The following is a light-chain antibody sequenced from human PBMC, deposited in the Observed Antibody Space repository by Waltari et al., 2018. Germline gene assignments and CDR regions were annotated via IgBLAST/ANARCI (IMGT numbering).Light chain of an antibody. Sequence: QSALTQPASVSGSPGQSITISCTGSSSDVGTYNLVSWYQQQPGKVPKLLIYDVTKRPSVVSNRFSCSTSGNTASLTISGLQAEDEADYYCCSYVGSSTLMFGGGTKLTVL. J-gene: IGLJ3*02. CDR2: DVT. CDR1: SSDVGTYNL. CDR3: CSYVGSSTLM. V-gene: IGLV2-23*02.